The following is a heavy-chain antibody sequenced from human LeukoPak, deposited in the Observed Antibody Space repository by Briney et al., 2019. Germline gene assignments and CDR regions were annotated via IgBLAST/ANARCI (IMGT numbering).Heavy chain of an antibody. J-gene: IGHJ4*02. CDR2: ISSSSSYI. V-gene: IGHV3-21*01. D-gene: IGHD6-13*01. CDR3: ARGHFGYSSSWYLDY. Sequence: GGSLRLSCAASGFTVSSNYMSWVRQAPGKGLEWVSSISSSSSYIYYADSVKGRFTISRDNAKNSLYLQMNSLRAEDTAVYYCARGHFGYSSSWYLDYWGQGTLVTVSS. CDR1: GFTVSSNY.